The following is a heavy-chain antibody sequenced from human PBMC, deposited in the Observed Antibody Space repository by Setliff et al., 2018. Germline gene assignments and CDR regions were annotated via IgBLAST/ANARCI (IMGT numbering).Heavy chain of an antibody. CDR3: ARPRDAWYDAFDI. CDR1: GYSFTTYW. CDR2: IYPGDSDT. Sequence: GESLTLSCKGSGYSFTTYWIGWVRQMPGKGLEWMGIIYPGDSDTRYSPSFQGQVTISADKSISTAYLQWSSLKASDTAMYYCARPRDAWYDAFDIWGQGTMVTVSS. V-gene: IGHV5-51*01. D-gene: IGHD2-15*01. J-gene: IGHJ3*02.